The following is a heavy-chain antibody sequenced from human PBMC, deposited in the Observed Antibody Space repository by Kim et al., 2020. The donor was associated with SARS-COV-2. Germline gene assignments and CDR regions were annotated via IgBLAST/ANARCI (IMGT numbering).Heavy chain of an antibody. J-gene: IGHJ4*02. Sequence: YYADSVKGRFTISRDNSKNSLYLQMNSLRTEDTALYYCAKDIWSSSLFDYWGQGTLVTVSS. CDR3: AKDIWSSSLFDY. V-gene: IGHV3-43*01. D-gene: IGHD6-6*01.